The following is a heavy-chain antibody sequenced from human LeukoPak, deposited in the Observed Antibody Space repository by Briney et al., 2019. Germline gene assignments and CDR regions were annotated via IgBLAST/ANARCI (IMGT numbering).Heavy chain of an antibody. CDR1: GGSFSDYY. CDR3: ATEVYSSSDAFDV. J-gene: IGHJ3*01. D-gene: IGHD6-13*01. Sequence: SETLSLTCTVSGGSFSDYYWSWLRQPPGKGLEWIGYIYYSGGTHYNPSLKSRVTISVDTSKNQFYLKMNSVTAADTAVYYCATEVYSSSDAFDVWGQGTRVTVSS. CDR2: IYYSGGT. V-gene: IGHV4-59*01.